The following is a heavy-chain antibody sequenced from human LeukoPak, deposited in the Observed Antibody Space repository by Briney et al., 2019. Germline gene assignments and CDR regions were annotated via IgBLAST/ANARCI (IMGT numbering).Heavy chain of an antibody. CDR2: IYYSGST. CDR3: ARVGYYYYGMDV. J-gene: IGHJ6*02. V-gene: IGHV4-59*01. Sequence: SETLSLTCTVSGGSISSYYWSWIRQPPGKGLEWIGYIYYSGSTNYNPSLKSQVTISVDTSKNQFSLKLSSVTAADTAVYYCARVGYYYYGMDVWGQGTTVTVSS. D-gene: IGHD3-10*01. CDR1: GGSISSYY.